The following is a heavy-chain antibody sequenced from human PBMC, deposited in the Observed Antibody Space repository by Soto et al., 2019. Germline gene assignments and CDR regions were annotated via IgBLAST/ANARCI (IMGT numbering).Heavy chain of an antibody. Sequence: QVHLVQSGAEVKKSGASVKVSCEASGYSFTAYCVHWVRQAPGQGLAWMGWINPYSGGTNYAQRFQGRVATTTDTSTNTAYMELNSLKSDDTALYFCARSSGTYSDFDYWGHGTQVTVSS. D-gene: IGHD1-26*01. CDR3: ARSSGTYSDFDY. CDR1: GYSFTAYC. CDR2: INPYSGGT. V-gene: IGHV1-2*02. J-gene: IGHJ4*01.